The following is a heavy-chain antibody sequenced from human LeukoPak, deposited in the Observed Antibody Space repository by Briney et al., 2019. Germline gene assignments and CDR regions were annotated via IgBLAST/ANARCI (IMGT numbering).Heavy chain of an antibody. J-gene: IGHJ4*02. CDR3: ARGAAAVDY. CDR1: GGSISSSSYY. V-gene: IGHV4-39*07. Sequence: PSETLSLTCTVSGGSISSSSYYWGWIRQPPGKGLEWIGSIYYSGSTYYNPSLKSRVTISVDTSKNQFSLKLSSVTAADTAVCYCARGAAAVDYWGQGTLVTVSS. CDR2: IYYSGST. D-gene: IGHD6-13*01.